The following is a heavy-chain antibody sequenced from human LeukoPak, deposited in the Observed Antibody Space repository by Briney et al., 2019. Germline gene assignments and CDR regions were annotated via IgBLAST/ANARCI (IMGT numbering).Heavy chain of an antibody. V-gene: IGHV3-48*04. CDR2: ISSSSSTI. Sequence: PGGSLRLSCAASGFTFSGYSMNWVRQAPGKGLEWVSYISSSSSTIYYADSVKGRFTISRDNAKNSLYLQMNSLRAEDTAVYYCAKDRSYDYGDFWGQGTLVTVSS. CDR3: AKDRSYDYGDF. D-gene: IGHD2-8*01. CDR1: GFTFSGYS. J-gene: IGHJ4*02.